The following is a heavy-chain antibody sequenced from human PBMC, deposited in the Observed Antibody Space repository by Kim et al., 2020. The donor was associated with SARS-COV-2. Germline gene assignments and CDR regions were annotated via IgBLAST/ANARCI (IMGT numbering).Heavy chain of an antibody. CDR1: GYSISSGYY. V-gene: IGHV4-38-2*02. CDR2: IYHSGST. Sequence: SETLSLTCTVSGYSISSGYYWGWIRQPPGKGLEWIGSIYHSGSTYYNPSLKSRVTISVDTSKNQFSLKLSSVTAANTAVYYCASSSVDTAMDFDYWGQGTLVTVSS. CDR3: ASSSVDTAMDFDY. D-gene: IGHD5-18*01. J-gene: IGHJ4*02.